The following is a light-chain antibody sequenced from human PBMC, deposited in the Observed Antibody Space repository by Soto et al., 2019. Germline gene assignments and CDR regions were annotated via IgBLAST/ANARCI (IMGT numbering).Light chain of an antibody. Sequence: DIQLTQSPSFLSASVGDRVTITCRASQGISSYLAWYQQKPGKAPKLLIYAASTLQSGVPSRFSGSGSGTEFTLTISSLQPEDFATYYCQQPHGLTFGGGTKVEIK. V-gene: IGKV1-9*01. J-gene: IGKJ4*01. CDR2: AAS. CDR3: QQPHGLT. CDR1: QGISSY.